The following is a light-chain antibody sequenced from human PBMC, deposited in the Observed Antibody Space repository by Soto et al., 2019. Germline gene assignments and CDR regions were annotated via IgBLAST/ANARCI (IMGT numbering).Light chain of an antibody. J-gene: IGKJ5*01. Sequence: IVMTQSPATLSVSPGERATLSCRASRYINYNLAWYQQKPGQAPRLLIHGASNRATGIPDRFGGSGSGTDFTLTISRLEPEDFAVYYCQQYGASPSITFGQGTRLEIK. CDR2: GAS. CDR1: RYINYN. CDR3: QQYGASPSIT. V-gene: IGKV3-20*01.